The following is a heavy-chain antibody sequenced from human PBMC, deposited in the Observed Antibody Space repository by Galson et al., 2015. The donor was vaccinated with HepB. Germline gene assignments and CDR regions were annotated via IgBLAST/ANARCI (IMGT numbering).Heavy chain of an antibody. CDR2: ISRRSTDI. V-gene: IGHV3-21*01. CDR1: GFTFSTFS. Sequence: SLRLSCAASGFTFSTFSMTWVRQAPGKGLEWVSSISRRSTDIYYADSLRGRFIISRGNAKSSLYLQMNSLRVDDTAVYYCARSTVAGTSLSWGQGTLVIVSS. D-gene: IGHD6-19*01. CDR3: ARSTVAGTSLS. J-gene: IGHJ5*02.